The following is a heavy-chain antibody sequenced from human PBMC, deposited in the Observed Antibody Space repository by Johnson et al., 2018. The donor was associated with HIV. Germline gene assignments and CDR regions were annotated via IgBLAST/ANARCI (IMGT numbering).Heavy chain of an antibody. Sequence: QMQLVESGGGVVQPGRSLRLSCAASGFSFSSYAMHWVRQAPGKGLEWVAVVSYDGSERYYSDSVKGRFTISRDNAKNSLYLQMNSLRAEDTAVYYCARFDGFITTLRVIGDAFDVWGQGTMVTVSS. CDR1: GFSFSSYA. J-gene: IGHJ3*01. D-gene: IGHD3-22*01. V-gene: IGHV3-30*04. CDR2: VSYDGSER. CDR3: ARFDGFITTLRVIGDAFDV.